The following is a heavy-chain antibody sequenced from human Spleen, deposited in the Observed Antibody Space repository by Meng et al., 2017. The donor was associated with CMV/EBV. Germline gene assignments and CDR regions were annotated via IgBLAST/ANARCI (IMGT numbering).Heavy chain of an antibody. Sequence: SETLSLTCTVSGDSISSTDYYWGWIRRPPGKGLEWIGHIYYSGSTYYSPSLKSRVTISVDTSKNHFSLRLSSVTAADTAMYYCAKTYYGDYRSPHAFDIWGQGTMVTVSS. CDR1: GDSISSTDYY. CDR2: IYYSGST. CDR3: AKTYYGDYRSPHAFDI. J-gene: IGHJ3*02. D-gene: IGHD4-17*01. V-gene: IGHV4-39*07.